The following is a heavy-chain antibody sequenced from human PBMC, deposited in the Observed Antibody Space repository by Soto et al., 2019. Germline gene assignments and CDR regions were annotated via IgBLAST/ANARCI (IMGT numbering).Heavy chain of an antibody. Sequence: EVQLVESGGGLGKPGGSLRLSCAASGFSFSSYTMNWVRQAPGKGLDWVSAISPTSSYIYYADSVKGRVTISRDNAKNSLYLQLNSLRAEDTAVYYCAIDSPPAAPYSSAWTGWFDPWGQGTLVTVSS. CDR1: GFSFSSYT. D-gene: IGHD6-19*01. CDR3: AIDSPPAAPYSSAWTGWFDP. CDR2: ISPTSSYI. V-gene: IGHV3-21*01. J-gene: IGHJ5*02.